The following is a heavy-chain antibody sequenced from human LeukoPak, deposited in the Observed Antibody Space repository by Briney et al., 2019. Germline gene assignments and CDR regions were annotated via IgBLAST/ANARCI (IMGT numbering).Heavy chain of an antibody. CDR1: GGTFSSYA. J-gene: IGHJ5*02. CDR3: ARLSVGATPPRWFDP. D-gene: IGHD1-26*01. Sequence: SVKVSCKASGGTFSSYAISWVRQAPGQGLEWMGGIIPIFGTANYAQKFQGRITITADESTSTAYMELSSLRSEDTAVYYCARLSVGATPPRWFDPWGQGTLVTVSS. CDR2: IIPIFGTA. V-gene: IGHV1-69*13.